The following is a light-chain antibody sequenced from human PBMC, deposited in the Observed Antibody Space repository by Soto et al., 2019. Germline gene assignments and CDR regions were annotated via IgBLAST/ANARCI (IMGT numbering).Light chain of an antibody. CDR2: GAS. V-gene: IGKV3-20*01. J-gene: IGKJ4*01. CDR3: QQYGSSPLT. CDR1: QSVSSSY. Sequence: ERGLTQSPGTLSLSPGERATLSCRVSQSVSSSYLAWYQQKPGQAPRLLIYGASSRATGIPDRFSGSGSGTDFTLTISRLEPEDFAVYYCQQYGSSPLTFGGGTKVDIK.